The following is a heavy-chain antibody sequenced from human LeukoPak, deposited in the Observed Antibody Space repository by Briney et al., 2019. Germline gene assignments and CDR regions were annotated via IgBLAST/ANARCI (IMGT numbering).Heavy chain of an antibody. D-gene: IGHD3-22*01. Sequence: GGSLRLSCTTSGFNFRAYWMGWVRQAPGKGLEWVANIHQHGSKENYLDSVKGRFTISRDNAKSSIYLQMNSLRAEDTAIYYCARDNLLDDSSGYPLDYWGQGTLVTVSS. CDR1: GFNFRAYW. CDR3: ARDNLLDDSSGYPLDY. V-gene: IGHV3-7*03. CDR2: IHQHGSKE. J-gene: IGHJ4*02.